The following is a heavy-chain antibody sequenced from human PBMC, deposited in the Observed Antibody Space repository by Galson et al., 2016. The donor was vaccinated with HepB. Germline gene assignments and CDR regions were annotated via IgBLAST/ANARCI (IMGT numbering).Heavy chain of an antibody. CDR1: GFTFSRYG. J-gene: IGHJ3*02. CDR3: AREDGRGYCTGGSCLLKDGFDI. V-gene: IGHV3-21*05. CDR2: ISSTSSYI. D-gene: IGHD2-15*01. Sequence: SLRLSCAASGFTFSRYGMNWVRQAPGKGLEWLSYISSTSSYIYYADSVKGRLTISRDNAKHSLYLQMNSLRADDTAVYYCAREDGRGYCTGGSCLLKDGFDIWGQGTLVTVSA.